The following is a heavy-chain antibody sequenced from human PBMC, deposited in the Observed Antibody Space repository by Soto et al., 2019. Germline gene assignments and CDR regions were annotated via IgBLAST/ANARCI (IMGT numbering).Heavy chain of an antibody. CDR3: ARDLSEGRVRNWFDS. CDR2: ISSSTSYV. V-gene: IGHV3-21*06. CDR1: GFTFSRYG. D-gene: IGHD4-4*01. Sequence: EVQLVESGGGLVKPGGSLRLSCAASGFTFSRYGMNWLRQAPGKGLEWVASISSSTSYVYYADSVKGRFSTSRDNAKNILYLEMYALRAEDTAVYYCARDLSEGRVRNWFDSWCQGTLGTVSS. J-gene: IGHJ5*01.